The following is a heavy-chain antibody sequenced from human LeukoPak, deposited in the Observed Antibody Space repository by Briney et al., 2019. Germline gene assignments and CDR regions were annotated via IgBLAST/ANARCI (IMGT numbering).Heavy chain of an antibody. D-gene: IGHD3-22*01. Sequence: SGGSLRLSCAASGFSFNSYAMNWVRQAPGKGLEWVSGISPSGSSTNYADSVQGRFTVSRDNSKDMLYLQMNSLRAEDTAMYYCAKDWNYDSRGLNYFDYWGQGALVTVSS. CDR1: GFSFNSYA. J-gene: IGHJ4*02. CDR2: ISPSGSST. CDR3: AKDWNYDSRGLNYFDY. V-gene: IGHV3-23*01.